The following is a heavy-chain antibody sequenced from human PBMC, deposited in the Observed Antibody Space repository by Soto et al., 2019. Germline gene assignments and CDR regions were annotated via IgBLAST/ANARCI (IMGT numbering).Heavy chain of an antibody. Sequence: TQTQTCAITGGSISSYGYYRSCINQHPGKGLESIWYIYYSGSTYYNPSLKSRITISVDTNKNQFPLKLSSVTDAETAVYYCARDPHGDYPYFQNWGQGNLVTVSS. J-gene: IGHJ1*01. CDR2: IYYSGST. D-gene: IGHD4-17*01. CDR1: GGSISSYGYY. V-gene: IGHV4-31*11. CDR3: ARDPHGDYPYFQN.